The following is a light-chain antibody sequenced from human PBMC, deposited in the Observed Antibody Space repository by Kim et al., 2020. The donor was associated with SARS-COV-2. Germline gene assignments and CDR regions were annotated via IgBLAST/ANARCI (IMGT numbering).Light chain of an antibody. CDR1: QDISNY. CDR3: QQYDNLPT. J-gene: IGKJ4*01. Sequence: DIQMTQSPSSLSASVVDRVTITCQASQDISNYLNWYQQKPGKAPKLLIYDASNLETGVPSRFSGSGSGTDFTFTISSLQPEDIATYYCQQYDNLPTFGGGTKVDIK. V-gene: IGKV1-33*01. CDR2: DAS.